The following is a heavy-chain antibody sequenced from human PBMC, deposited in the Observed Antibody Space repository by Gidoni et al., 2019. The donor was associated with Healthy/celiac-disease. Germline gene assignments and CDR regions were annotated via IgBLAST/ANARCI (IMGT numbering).Heavy chain of an antibody. CDR2: ISYDGSNK. CDR3: ASGVVKVRQGQWLVPPPFYY. V-gene: IGHV3-30-3*01. D-gene: IGHD6-19*01. CDR1: GFTFSSYA. J-gene: IGHJ4*02. Sequence: VQLVESWGGVVQPGRSLRLSCAASGFTFSSYAMHWVRQAPGKGLEWVAVISYDGSNKYYADSVKGRFTISRDNSKNTLYLQMNSLRAEDTAGYYCASGVVKVRQGQWLVPPPFYYWGQGTLVTVSS.